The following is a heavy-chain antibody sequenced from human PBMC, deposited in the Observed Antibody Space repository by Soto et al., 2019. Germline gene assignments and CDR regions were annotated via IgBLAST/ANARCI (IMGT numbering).Heavy chain of an antibody. J-gene: IGHJ6*02. D-gene: IGHD3-10*01. Sequence: SETLSLTCTVSGGSISSYYWSWIRQPPGKGLEWIGYIYYSGSTNYNPSLKSRVTISVDTSKNQFSLKLSSVTAADTAVYYCARVKKGGLLWFGELSRSRPYYYGMDVWGQG. V-gene: IGHV4-59*01. CDR3: ARVKKGGLLWFGELSRSRPYYYGMDV. CDR1: GGSISSYY. CDR2: IYYSGST.